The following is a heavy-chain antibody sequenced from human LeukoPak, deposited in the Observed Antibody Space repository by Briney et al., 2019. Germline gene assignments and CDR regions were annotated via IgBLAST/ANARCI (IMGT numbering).Heavy chain of an antibody. V-gene: IGHV4-4*07. CDR2: FYTSGTT. J-gene: IGHJ4*02. D-gene: IGHD1-14*01. CDR1: GRSINSYS. Sequence: SETLSLTCSACGRSINSYSGNWIRQPAGKGLEWIGRFYTSGTTNYNPSLKGRVTMSIDTSKNHFSQKLISLTGRLRAEDFCANSPARNLGRRKSYVYWGQGTLVIVSS. CDR3: ANSPARNLGRRKSYVY.